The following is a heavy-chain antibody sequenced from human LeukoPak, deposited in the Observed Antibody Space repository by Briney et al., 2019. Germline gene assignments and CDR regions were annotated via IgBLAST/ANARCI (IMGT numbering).Heavy chain of an antibody. Sequence: GGSLRLSCAASGFTFGSYSMNWVRQAPGKGLEWVSSISSSSSYIYYADSVKGRFTISRDNAKNSLYLQMNSLRAEDTAVYYCARDMAQALWFGELYYGMDVWGQGTTVTVSS. CDR1: GFTFGSYS. J-gene: IGHJ6*02. CDR2: ISSSSSYI. V-gene: IGHV3-21*01. CDR3: ARDMAQALWFGELYYGMDV. D-gene: IGHD3-10*01.